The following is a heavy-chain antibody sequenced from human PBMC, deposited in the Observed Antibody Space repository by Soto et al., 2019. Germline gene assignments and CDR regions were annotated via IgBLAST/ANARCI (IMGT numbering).Heavy chain of an antibody. J-gene: IGHJ3*02. CDR2: ISDGGDLT. D-gene: IGHD3-10*01. V-gene: IGHV3-23*01. Sequence: LRLSFAASGFAFSSHPMSWVRQAPEKGLEWVAGISDGGDLTYNADSVRGRFTISRDNSRNTLYLQMNSLRAEDTAVYYCARRVIGSSRAFDIWGQGTMVTVSS. CDR3: ARRVIGSSRAFDI. CDR1: GFAFSSHP.